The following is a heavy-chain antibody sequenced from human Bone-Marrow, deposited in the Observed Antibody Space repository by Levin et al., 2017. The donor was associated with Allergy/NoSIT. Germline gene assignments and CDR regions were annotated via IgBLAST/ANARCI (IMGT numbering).Heavy chain of an antibody. CDR2: ISYDGTYK. CDR1: GFTFSSYG. D-gene: IGHD6-19*01. J-gene: IGHJ1*01. V-gene: IGHV3-30*18. Sequence: QAGGSLRLSCAASGFTFSSYGMHWVRQAPGKGLEWVAVISYDGTYKDYADSVKGRFTISRDNSKSTLYLQVNSLRSEDTAIYYCAKDYASLSVVGTAEYFQHWGQGTLVTVSS. CDR3: AKDYASLSVVGTAEYFQH.